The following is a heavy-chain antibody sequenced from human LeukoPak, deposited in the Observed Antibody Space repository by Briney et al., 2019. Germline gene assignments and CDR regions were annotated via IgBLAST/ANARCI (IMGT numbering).Heavy chain of an antibody. Sequence: ASETLSLTCTVSGGSISSSSYYWGWIRQPPGKGLEWIGSIYYSGSTYYNPSLKSRVTISVDTSKNQFSLKLSSVTAADTAVYYCARDDSHYGSGIGVPAGSWGQGTLVTVSS. CDR2: IYYSGST. D-gene: IGHD3-10*01. J-gene: IGHJ5*02. V-gene: IGHV4-39*07. CDR1: GGSISSSSYY. CDR3: ARDDSHYGSGIGVPAGS.